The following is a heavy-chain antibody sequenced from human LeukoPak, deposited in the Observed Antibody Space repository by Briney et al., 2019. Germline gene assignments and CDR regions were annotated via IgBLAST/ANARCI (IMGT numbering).Heavy chain of an antibody. Sequence: SETLSLTCTVSGGSISSYYWSWIRQPPGKGLEWIGYIYYSGSTNCNPSVKSRVAMSVDTSKKQFSLKLSSLTAADTAVYYCARGGTAVIAPYAFDIWGQGTLVTVSS. CDR2: IYYSGST. D-gene: IGHD4-23*01. V-gene: IGHV4-59*01. CDR3: ARGGTAVIAPYAFDI. CDR1: GGSISSYY. J-gene: IGHJ4*02.